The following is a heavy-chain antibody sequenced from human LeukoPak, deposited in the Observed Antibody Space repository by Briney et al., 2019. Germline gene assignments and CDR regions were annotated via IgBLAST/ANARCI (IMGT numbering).Heavy chain of an antibody. CDR2: IWYDGSNK. CDR1: GFTFSSYG. Sequence: GGSLRLSCAASGFTFSSYGMHWVRQAPGKGLEWVAVIWYDGSNKYYADSVKGRFTISRDNSKNTLYLQMNSLRAEDTAVYYCARDQVWGVTTHFIDYWGQGTLVTVSS. V-gene: IGHV3-33*01. CDR3: ARDQVWGVTTHFIDY. D-gene: IGHD3-16*01. J-gene: IGHJ4*02.